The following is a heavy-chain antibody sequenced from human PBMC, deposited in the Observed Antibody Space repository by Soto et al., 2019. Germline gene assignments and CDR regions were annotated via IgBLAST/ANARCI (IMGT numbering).Heavy chain of an antibody. CDR2: MYYSGST. J-gene: IGHJ4*02. D-gene: IGHD3-10*01. CDR3: ARVTMQTGYYFDY. Sequence: SETLSLTCTFSGCSISSYYWSLIRQPPGKGLEWIGYMYYSGSTNYNPSLKSRVTISVDTSKNQFSLKLSSVTAADTAVYYCARVTMQTGYYFDYWGQGTLVTVSS. CDR1: GCSISSYY. V-gene: IGHV4-59*01.